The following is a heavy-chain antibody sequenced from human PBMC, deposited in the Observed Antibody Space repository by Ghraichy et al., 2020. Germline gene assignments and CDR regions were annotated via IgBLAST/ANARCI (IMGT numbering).Heavy chain of an antibody. CDR3: VRGAPASLHYNFYGLDV. J-gene: IGHJ6*02. Sequence: ASVKVSCKASGYTFHTYALHWVRQAPGQSLEWMGCISPDSGKTKDSPKFRDRVSLTGDTSASTAYMELSGLTSDDTAVYYCVRGAPASLHYNFYGLDVWGQGTAVTVS. V-gene: IGHV1-3*01. CDR2: ISPDSGKT. CDR1: GYTFHTYA.